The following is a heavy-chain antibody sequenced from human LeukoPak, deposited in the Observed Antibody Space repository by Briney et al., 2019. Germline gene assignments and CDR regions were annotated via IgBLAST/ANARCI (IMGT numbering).Heavy chain of an antibody. D-gene: IGHD4-11*01. V-gene: IGHV3-30-3*01. CDR3: ARGGPRLHAPPDY. CDR2: ISYDGSNK. Sequence: PGRSLRLSCAASGFTLSSYAMHWVRQAPGKGLEWVAVISYDGSNKYYADSVKGRFTNSKDNSKNTLYLQMNSLRAEDTAVYYCARGGPRLHAPPDYWGQGTLVTVSS. J-gene: IGHJ4*02. CDR1: GFTLSSYA.